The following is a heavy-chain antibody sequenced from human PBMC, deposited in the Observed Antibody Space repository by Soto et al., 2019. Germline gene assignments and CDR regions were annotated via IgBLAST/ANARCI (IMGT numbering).Heavy chain of an antibody. V-gene: IGHV3-30-3*01. D-gene: IGHD6-13*01. CDR2: ISYDGSNK. CDR3: ARDPSAAGTGPYYFDY. CDR1: GFTFSSYA. J-gene: IGHJ4*02. Sequence: PGGSLRLSCAASGFTFSSYAMHWVRQAPGKGLEWVAVISYDGSNKYYADSVKGRFTISRDNSKNTLYLQMNSLRAEDTAVYYCARDPSAAGTGPYYFDYWGQGTLVTVSS.